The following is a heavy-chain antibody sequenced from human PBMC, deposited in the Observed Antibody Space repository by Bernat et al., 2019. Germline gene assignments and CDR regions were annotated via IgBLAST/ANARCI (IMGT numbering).Heavy chain of an antibody. J-gene: IGHJ6*02. CDR3: ARVESYYYYYSMDV. CDR2: INSDGSST. D-gene: IGHD3-3*01. V-gene: IGHV3-74*01. CDR1: GFTFSSYW. Sequence: EVQLVESGGGLVQPGGSLRLSCAASGFTFSSYWMHCVRQAPGKGLVWVSRINSDGSSTSYADSVKGRFTISRDNAKNTLYLQMNSLRAEDTAVYYCARVESYYYYYSMDVWGQGTTVTVSS.